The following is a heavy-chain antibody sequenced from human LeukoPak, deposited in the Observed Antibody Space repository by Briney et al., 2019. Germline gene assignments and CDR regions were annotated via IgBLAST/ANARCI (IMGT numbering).Heavy chain of an antibody. CDR1: GFTFSSYG. J-gene: IGHJ4*02. CDR3: AKEGLYSGYERFDY. D-gene: IGHD5-12*01. V-gene: IGHV3-30*02. Sequence: PGRSLRLSCAASGFTFSSYGMHWVRQAPGKGLEWVAFIRYDGNNKYYADSVKGRFTISRDSSKNTLYLQMNSLRAEDTAVYYCAKEGLYSGYERFDYWGQGTLVTVSS. CDR2: IRYDGNNK.